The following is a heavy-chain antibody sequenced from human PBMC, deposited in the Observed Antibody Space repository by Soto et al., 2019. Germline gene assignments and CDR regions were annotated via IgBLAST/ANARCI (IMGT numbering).Heavy chain of an antibody. V-gene: IGHV1-18*04. CDR1: GYTFTSYG. J-gene: IGHJ6*02. D-gene: IGHD2-2*01. Sequence: APVKVSCRASGYTFTSYGISWVRPAHGQGLEWMGWISAYNGNTNYAQKLQGRVTMTTDTSTSTAYMELRSLRSDDTAVYYCARDAGRPGYYYGMDVGCQATTVT. CDR3: ARDAGRPGYYYGMDV. CDR2: ISAYNGNT.